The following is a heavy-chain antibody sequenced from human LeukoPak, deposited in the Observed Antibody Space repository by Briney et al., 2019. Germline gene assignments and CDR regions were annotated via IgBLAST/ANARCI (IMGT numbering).Heavy chain of an antibody. CDR2: INPNSGGT. CDR3: ARSSTSMIVVALGY. D-gene: IGHD3-22*01. CDR1: GYTFTGYY. Sequence: EASVKVSCKASGYTFTGYYMHWVRQAPGQGLEWMGWINPNSGGTNYAQKFQGRVTMTRDTSISTAYMELSRLRSDDTAVYYCARSSTSMIVVALGYWGQGTLVTVSS. V-gene: IGHV1-2*02. J-gene: IGHJ4*02.